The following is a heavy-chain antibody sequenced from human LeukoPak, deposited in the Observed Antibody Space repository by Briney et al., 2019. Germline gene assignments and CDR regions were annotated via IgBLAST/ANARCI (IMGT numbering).Heavy chain of an antibody. CDR1: GYSSSIYG. J-gene: IGHJ4*02. CDR2: ISASDGTT. D-gene: IGHD4-17*01. CDR3: ARCGAAVTTHFSH. V-gene: IGHV1-18*01. Sequence: ASVKASCKASGYSSSIYGITWARQAPGQGLEYLGWISASDGTTNYAQKVQDRVTMTTDTSTSTAYLELRSLRSEDTAVYCCARCGAAVTTHFSHWGQGTLVTVSS.